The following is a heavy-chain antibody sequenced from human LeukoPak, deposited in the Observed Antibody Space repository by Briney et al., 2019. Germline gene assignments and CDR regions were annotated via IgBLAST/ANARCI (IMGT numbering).Heavy chain of an antibody. CDR3: ARDVNYGAPLYGMDV. J-gene: IGHJ6*02. V-gene: IGHV3-30-3*01. Sequence: GGSLRLSCAASGFTFSSYAMHWVRQAPGKGLEWVAVISYDGSNKYYADSVKGRFTISRDNSKNTLYLQMNSPRAEDTAVYYCARDVNYGAPLYGMDVWGQGTTVTVSS. CDR2: ISYDGSNK. D-gene: IGHD4-17*01. CDR1: GFTFSSYA.